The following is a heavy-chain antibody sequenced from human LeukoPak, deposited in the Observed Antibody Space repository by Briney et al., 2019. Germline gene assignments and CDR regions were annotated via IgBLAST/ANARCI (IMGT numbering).Heavy chain of an antibody. CDR2: INDSGVNT. Sequence: GGPLTLSCTVSGSIFSTYAMSWVRQAPGKGLEWVSDINDSGVNTHYAESVKGRFSISRDNSKSTLSLQMNSLRAEDTAVYYCVKGRSGTAAVLGVYWGQGTLVTVSS. D-gene: IGHD6-13*01. CDR1: GSIFSTYA. CDR3: VKGRSGTAAVLGVY. V-gene: IGHV3-23*01. J-gene: IGHJ4*02.